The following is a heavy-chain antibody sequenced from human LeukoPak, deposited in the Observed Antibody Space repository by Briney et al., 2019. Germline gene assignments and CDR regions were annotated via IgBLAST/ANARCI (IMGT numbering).Heavy chain of an antibody. Sequence: SVKVSCKASGGTFSSYAISWVRQAPGQGLEWMGGIIPIFGTANYAQKFQGRVTITADKSTSTAYMELSSLRSEETAVYYWASRYYYDSSGYHTLWGQGTLVTVSS. CDR1: GGTFSSYA. CDR2: IIPIFGTA. J-gene: IGHJ4*02. CDR3: ASRYYYDSSGYHTL. V-gene: IGHV1-69*06. D-gene: IGHD3-22*01.